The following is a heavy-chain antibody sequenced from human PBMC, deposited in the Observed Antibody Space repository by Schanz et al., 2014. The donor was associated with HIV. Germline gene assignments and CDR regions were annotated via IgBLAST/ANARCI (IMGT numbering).Heavy chain of an antibody. D-gene: IGHD3-22*01. V-gene: IGHV3-33*06. CDR1: GFTFSSYG. J-gene: IGHJ5*02. CDR3: AKDMRNYYEWGDWFDP. Sequence: QVQLVESGGGVVQPGRSLRLSCAASGFTFSSYGMHWVRQVPGKGLEWVAVIWFDGSNKYYGDSVKGRFTIARDNSKNTLYMQMNSLRVEDTAVYYCAKDMRNYYEWGDWFDPWGQGTLVTVSS. CDR2: IWFDGSNK.